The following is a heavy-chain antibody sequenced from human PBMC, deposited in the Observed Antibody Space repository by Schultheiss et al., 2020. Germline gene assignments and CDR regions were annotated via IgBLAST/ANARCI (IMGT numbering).Heavy chain of an antibody. J-gene: IGHJ6*02. CDR3: ARDWDYGGNSGDAYYYYGMDV. CDR2: ISAYNGNT. Sequence: ASVKVSCKASGYTFTSYGISWVRQAPGQGLEWMGWISAYNGNTNYAQKFQGRVTITADESTSTAYMELSSLRSEDTAVYYCARDWDYGGNSGDAYYYYGMDVWGQGTTVTVSS. CDR1: GYTFTSYG. D-gene: IGHD4-23*01. V-gene: IGHV1-18*01.